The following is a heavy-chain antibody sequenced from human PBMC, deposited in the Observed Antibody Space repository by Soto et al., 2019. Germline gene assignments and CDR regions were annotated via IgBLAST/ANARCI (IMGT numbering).Heavy chain of an antibody. J-gene: IGHJ5*02. CDR1: GYTFTSYA. CDR2: INAGNGNT. D-gene: IGHD1-26*01. Sequence: ASVKVSCKASGYTFTSYAMHWVRQAPGQRLEWMGGINAGNGNTKYSQKFQGRVTITRDTPASIAYMELSSLRSEDTAVYYCARGGSPPYSLQRFDPWRQLPLFTVS. CDR3: ARGGSPPYSLQRFDP. V-gene: IGHV1-3*01.